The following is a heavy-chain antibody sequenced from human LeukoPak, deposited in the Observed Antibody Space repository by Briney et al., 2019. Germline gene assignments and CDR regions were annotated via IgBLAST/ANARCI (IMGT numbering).Heavy chain of an antibody. D-gene: IGHD3-10*01. J-gene: IGHJ4*02. V-gene: IGHV4-39*07. CDR1: GGSISSSSYY. Sequence: SETLSLTCTVSGGSISSSSYYWGWIRQPPGKGLEWIGSIYYSGSTYYNPSLKSRVTISVDTSKNQFSLKLSSVTAADTAVYYCARGLIKGYYGSGSYYNYWGQGTLVTVSS. CDR3: ARGLIKGYYGSGSYYNY. CDR2: IYYSGST.